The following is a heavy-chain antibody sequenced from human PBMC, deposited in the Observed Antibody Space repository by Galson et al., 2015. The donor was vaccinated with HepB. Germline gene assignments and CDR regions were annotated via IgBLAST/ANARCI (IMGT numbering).Heavy chain of an antibody. CDR3: ARDLERYYYDSSGYFSHWYFDL. CDR2: INPNSGGT. V-gene: IGHV1-2*06. J-gene: IGHJ2*01. Sequence: SVKVSCKASGYTFTGYYMHWVRQAPGQGLEWMGRINPNSGGTNYAQKFQGRVTMTRDTSISTAYMELSRLRSDDTAVYYCARDLERYYYDSSGYFSHWYFDLWGRGTLVTVSS. CDR1: GYTFTGYY. D-gene: IGHD3-22*01.